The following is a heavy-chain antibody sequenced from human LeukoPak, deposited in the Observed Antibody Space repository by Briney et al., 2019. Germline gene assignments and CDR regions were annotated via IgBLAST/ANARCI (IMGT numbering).Heavy chain of an antibody. Sequence: SETLSLTCTVSGGSVSSDYWSWIRQPPGKGLEWIGYIYHTGNSDYNPSLKSRATISLDTSKNQFSLRLTSVTAADTAVYFCARHPFSSPFDYWGQGTLVTVSS. CDR3: ARHPFSSPFDY. CDR1: GGSVSSDY. CDR2: IYHTGNS. J-gene: IGHJ4*02. V-gene: IGHV4-59*08. D-gene: IGHD2/OR15-2a*01.